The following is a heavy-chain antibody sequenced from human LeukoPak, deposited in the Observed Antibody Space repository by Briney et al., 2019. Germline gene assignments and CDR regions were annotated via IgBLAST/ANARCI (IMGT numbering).Heavy chain of an antibody. Sequence: GGSLRLSCAASGFTFSSFAMSWVRQATGKGLEWVSGISWNSGSIGYADSVKGRFTISRDNAKNSLYLQMNSLRAEDTALYYCAKDLGSVGATTFDYWGQGTLVTVSS. J-gene: IGHJ4*02. V-gene: IGHV3-9*01. CDR3: AKDLGSVGATTFDY. CDR2: ISWNSGSI. D-gene: IGHD1-26*01. CDR1: GFTFSSFA.